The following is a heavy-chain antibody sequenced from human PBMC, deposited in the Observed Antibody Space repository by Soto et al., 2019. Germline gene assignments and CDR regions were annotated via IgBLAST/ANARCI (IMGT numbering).Heavy chain of an antibody. CDR2: INPSGGSP. CDR3: ARDGGILTSDEYFQH. V-gene: IGHV1-46*01. J-gene: IGHJ1*01. Sequence: QVQLVQSGAEVKKPGASVKVSCKASGYTFTSYYIHWVRQAPGQGLEWMGLINPSGGSPSYAQKFEGRVTMTRDTSTNSVYMELGSLRSEDTAVYYCARDGGILTSDEYFQHWGQGTLVIVS. D-gene: IGHD2-2*01. CDR1: GYTFTSYY.